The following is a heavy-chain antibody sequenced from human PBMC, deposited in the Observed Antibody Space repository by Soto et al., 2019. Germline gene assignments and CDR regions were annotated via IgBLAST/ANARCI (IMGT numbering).Heavy chain of an antibody. CDR3: ATVASTHFDS. CDR1: GGSIRSPSYN. J-gene: IGHJ4*02. CDR2: FFYGGST. D-gene: IGHD4-17*01. V-gene: IGHV4-39*01. Sequence: SETLSLTCTVSGGSIRSPSYNWGWVRQPPGKGPEWIGSFFYGGSTHYNPSLTSRLAISVDTARSQVSLNLTSVTAADTAIYYCATVASTHFDSWGPGTLVTVS.